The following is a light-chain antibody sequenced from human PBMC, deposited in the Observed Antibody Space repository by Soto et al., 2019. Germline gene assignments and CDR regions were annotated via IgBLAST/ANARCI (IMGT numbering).Light chain of an antibody. CDR3: QQYGSSPLT. Sequence: EIVLTQSPGTLSLSPGARATLSCRASQSVSSSYLAWYQQKPGQAPRLLIYGASSRATGIPDRFSGSGSGTDFTLTISILEPEDFAVYYCQQYGSSPLTFGQGTKVEIK. CDR1: QSVSSSY. J-gene: IGKJ1*01. V-gene: IGKV3-20*01. CDR2: GAS.